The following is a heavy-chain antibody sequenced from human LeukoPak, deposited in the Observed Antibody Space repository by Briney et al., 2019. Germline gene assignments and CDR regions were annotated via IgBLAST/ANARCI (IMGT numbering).Heavy chain of an antibody. V-gene: IGHV3-23*01. CDR2: ISGSGGST. Sequence: GGSLRPSCAASGFTFSSYAMSWVRQAPGKGLEWVSAISGSGGSTYYADSVKGRFTISRDNSKNTLYLQMNSLRAEDTAVYYCAKPRALDGYNSYYFDYWGQGTLVTVSS. D-gene: IGHD5-24*01. J-gene: IGHJ4*02. CDR3: AKPRALDGYNSYYFDY. CDR1: GFTFSSYA.